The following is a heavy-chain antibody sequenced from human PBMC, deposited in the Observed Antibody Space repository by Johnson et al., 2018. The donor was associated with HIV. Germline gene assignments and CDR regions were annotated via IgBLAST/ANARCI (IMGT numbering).Heavy chain of an antibody. CDR2: ISYDGSNK. Sequence: QVQLVESGGGVVQPGRSLRLSCAASGFTFSSYGMHWVRQAPGKGLEWVAVISYDGSNKYYADSVKGRFTISRDNSKNTLYLKMNSLRAEDTAVYYCAKDRGAARAFDAFDIWGQGTMVTVSS. D-gene: IGHD6-6*01. V-gene: IGHV3-30*18. CDR1: GFTFSSYG. CDR3: AKDRGAARAFDAFDI. J-gene: IGHJ3*02.